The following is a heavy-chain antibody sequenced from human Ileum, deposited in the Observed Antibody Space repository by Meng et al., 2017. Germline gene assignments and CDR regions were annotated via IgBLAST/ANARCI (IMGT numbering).Heavy chain of an antibody. J-gene: IGHJ4*02. V-gene: IGHV3-23*01. CDR2: IRVSATTT. CDR3: ARDHGDYGGNYFDF. CDR1: GFTFSSYA. D-gene: IGHD4-23*01. Sequence: GGSLRLSCAVSGFTFSSYAMSWVRQAPGKGLEWVAVIRVSATTTYYADSVRGRFTISRDTSKNTVSLHMNSLSADDTAVYYCARDHGDYGGNYFDFWGQGTLVTVSS.